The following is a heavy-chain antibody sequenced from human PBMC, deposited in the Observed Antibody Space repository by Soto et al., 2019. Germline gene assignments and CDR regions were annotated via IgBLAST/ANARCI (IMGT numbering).Heavy chain of an antibody. CDR1: GYTFTSYD. D-gene: IGHD5-18*01. CDR2: MNPNSGNT. V-gene: IGHV1-8*01. CDR3: AREAGYSYGFDY. Sequence: QVQLVQSGAEVKQPGASVKVSCKASGYTFTSYDINWGRQATGQGLEWMGWMNPNSGNTGYAQKIQGRVTMTRNTSISTAYMELSSLRSEDTAVYYCAREAGYSYGFDYWGQGTLVNVSS. J-gene: IGHJ4*02.